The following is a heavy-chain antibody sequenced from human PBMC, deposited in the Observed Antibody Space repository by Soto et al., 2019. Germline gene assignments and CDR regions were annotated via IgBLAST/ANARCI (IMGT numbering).Heavy chain of an antibody. V-gene: IGHV6-1*01. CDR3: ARLAGNSWLDY. D-gene: IGHD6-13*01. J-gene: IGHJ4*02. CDR1: GDSVSNIDAV. Sequence: SQTLSLTCAISGDSVSNIDAVWNWIRQSPSRGLEWLGRTYYRSRWHNEYALSVKSRMTINPDTSRNQFSLQLSSVTPEDTAVYYCARLAGNSWLDYWGQGTLVTVSS. CDR2: TYYRSRWHN.